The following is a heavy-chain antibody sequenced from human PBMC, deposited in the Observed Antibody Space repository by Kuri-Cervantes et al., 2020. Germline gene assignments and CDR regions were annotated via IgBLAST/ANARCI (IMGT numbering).Heavy chain of an antibody. CDR2: ISYDGSNK. Sequence: LSLTCAASGFTFSSYGMHWVRQAPGKGLEWVAVISYDGSNKYYADSVKGRFTISRDNSKNTLYLQMNSLRAEDTAVYYCAKDPHPYYDSSGYFVFDYWGQGTLVTVSS. CDR3: AKDPHPYYDSSGYFVFDY. J-gene: IGHJ4*02. CDR1: GFTFSSYG. V-gene: IGHV3-30*18. D-gene: IGHD3-22*01.